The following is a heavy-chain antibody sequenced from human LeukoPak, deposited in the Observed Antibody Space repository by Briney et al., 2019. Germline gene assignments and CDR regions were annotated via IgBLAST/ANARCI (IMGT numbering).Heavy chain of an antibody. V-gene: IGHV4-39*01. Sequence: SETLSLTCTVSGGSISSSSYYWGWIRHPPGKGLEWIGSIYYSGSTYYNPSLKSRVTISVDTSKNQFSLKLSSVTTADTAVYYCARHAVGATVYYFYYCGQGSPVTVSS. D-gene: IGHD1-26*01. CDR3: ARHAVGATVYYFYY. CDR2: IYYSGST. J-gene: IGHJ4*01. CDR1: GGSISSSSYY.